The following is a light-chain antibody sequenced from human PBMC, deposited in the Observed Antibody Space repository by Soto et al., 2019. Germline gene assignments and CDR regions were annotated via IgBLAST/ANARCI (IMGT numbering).Light chain of an antibody. CDR2: DVN. CDR3: CSYAGSYTLV. V-gene: IGLV2-11*01. J-gene: IGLJ2*01. Sequence: QSVLTQPRSVSGSPGQSVTLSCTGTSSDVGGYHYVSWYQHHPGKAPKIIIYDVNKRPSGVPDRFSGSKSGNTASLTISGLQTEDEADYYCCSYAGSYTLVFGGGTNSPS. CDR1: SSDVGGYHY.